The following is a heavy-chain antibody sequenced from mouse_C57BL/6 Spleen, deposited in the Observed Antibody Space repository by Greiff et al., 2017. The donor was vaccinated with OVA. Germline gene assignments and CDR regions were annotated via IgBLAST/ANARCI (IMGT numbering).Heavy chain of an antibody. CDR3: ARRDWDVWYFDV. D-gene: IGHD4-1*01. J-gene: IGHJ1*03. CDR2: IDPNSGGT. V-gene: IGHV1-72*01. CDR1: GYTFTSYW. Sequence: QVHVKQPGAELVKPGASVKLSCKASGYTFTSYWMHWVKQRPGRGLEWIGRIDPNSGGTKYNEKFKSKATLTVDKPSSTAYMQLSSLTSEDSAVYYCARRDWDVWYFDVWGTGTTVTVSS.